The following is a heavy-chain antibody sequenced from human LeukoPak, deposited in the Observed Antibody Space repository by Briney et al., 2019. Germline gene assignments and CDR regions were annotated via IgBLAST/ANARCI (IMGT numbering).Heavy chain of an antibody. CDR1: GGTFSSYA. D-gene: IGHD2-2*01. Sequence: SVKVSCKASGGTFSSYAISWVRQAPGQGLEWMGGIIPIFGTANYAQKFQGRVTITTDESTSTAYMELSSLRSEDTAVYYCARDREYCSSISCYFLGWFDPWGQGTLVTVSS. CDR2: IIPIFGTA. J-gene: IGHJ5*02. CDR3: ARDREYCSSISCYFLGWFDP. V-gene: IGHV1-69*05.